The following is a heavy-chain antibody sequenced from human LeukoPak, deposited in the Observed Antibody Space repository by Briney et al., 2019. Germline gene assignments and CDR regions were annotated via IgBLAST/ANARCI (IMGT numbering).Heavy chain of an antibody. CDR2: IYTSGST. CDR1: GGSISSYY. Sequence: PSETLSLTCTVSGGSISSYYWSWIRQPAGKGLEWIGRIYTSGSTNYNPSLKSRVTMSVDTSKNQFSLKLSSVTAADTAVYYCAGGYYYGSGSYSYMDVWGKGTTVTISS. J-gene: IGHJ6*03. V-gene: IGHV4-4*07. CDR3: AGGYYYGSGSYSYMDV. D-gene: IGHD3-10*01.